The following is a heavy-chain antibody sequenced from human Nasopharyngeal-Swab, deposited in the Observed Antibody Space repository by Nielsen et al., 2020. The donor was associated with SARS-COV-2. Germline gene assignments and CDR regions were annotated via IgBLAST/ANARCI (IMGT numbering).Heavy chain of an antibody. Sequence: GSLRLSCAVYGGSFSGYYWSWIRQPPGKGLEWIGEINHSGSTNYSPSLKSRVTISVDTSKNQFSLKLSSVTAADTAVYYCARGGIAARPDYFDYWGQGTLVTVSS. J-gene: IGHJ4*02. CDR2: INHSGST. CDR1: GGSFSGYY. CDR3: ARGGIAARPDYFDY. V-gene: IGHV4-34*01. D-gene: IGHD6-6*01.